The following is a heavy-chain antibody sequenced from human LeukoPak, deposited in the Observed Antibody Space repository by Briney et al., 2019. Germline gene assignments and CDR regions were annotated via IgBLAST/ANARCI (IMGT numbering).Heavy chain of an antibody. V-gene: IGHV4-61*01. Sequence: SETLSLTCTVSGDSVSSGTYYWSWIRQPPGKGLEWIGYTHSSGSTSYNPSLSLKNRVTISVDTSKNQLSLKLRSVTAADTAVYYCARDGVGASNFDYWGQGILVTVSS. J-gene: IGHJ4*02. CDR3: ARDGVGASNFDY. D-gene: IGHD1-26*01. CDR2: THSSGST. CDR1: GDSVSSGTYY.